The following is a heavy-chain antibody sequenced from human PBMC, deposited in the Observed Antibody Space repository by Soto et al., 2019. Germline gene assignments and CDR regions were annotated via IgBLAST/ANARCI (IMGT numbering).Heavy chain of an antibody. CDR3: AKDIRDLGAAGRYYYYYGMDV. Sequence: EVQLVESGGVVVQPGGSLRLSCAASGFTFDDYTMHWVRQAPGKGLEWVSLMSWDGGSTYYADSVKGRFTISRDNSKNSLYLQMNSLRTEDNALYYCAKDIRDLGAAGRYYYYYGMDVWGQGTTVTVSS. J-gene: IGHJ6*02. D-gene: IGHD6-13*01. V-gene: IGHV3-43*01. CDR2: MSWDGGST. CDR1: GFTFDDYT.